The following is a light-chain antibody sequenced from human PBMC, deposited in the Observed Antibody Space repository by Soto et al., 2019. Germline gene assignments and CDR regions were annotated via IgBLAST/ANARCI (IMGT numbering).Light chain of an antibody. V-gene: IGKV1-27*01. CDR2: AAS. Sequence: DIQMTQSPSYLSASVGDRVTITCRASQGISNYLAWYQQKPGKVPKLLIYAASTLQSGVPSRFSGSGSGTDFTLTISSLQPEDVATYYSQKYNSAPFTFGPGTKVDIK. J-gene: IGKJ3*01. CDR1: QGISNY. CDR3: QKYNSAPFT.